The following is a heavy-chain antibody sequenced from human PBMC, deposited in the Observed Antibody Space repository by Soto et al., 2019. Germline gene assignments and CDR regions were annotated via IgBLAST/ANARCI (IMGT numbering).Heavy chain of an antibody. CDR2: LSGSGGRT. Sequence: EAQLLESGGGLVQPGGSLRLSCAASGFTLSSYAMNWVRQAPGKGLEWVSALSGSGGRTYYADSVKGRFTISRDNSKNTLYVKMNSLRAEDTAVYYCAKDSQVDYGDYDDAFDIWGQGTMVTVSS. J-gene: IGHJ3*02. V-gene: IGHV3-23*01. CDR3: AKDSQVDYGDYDDAFDI. CDR1: GFTLSSYA. D-gene: IGHD4-17*01.